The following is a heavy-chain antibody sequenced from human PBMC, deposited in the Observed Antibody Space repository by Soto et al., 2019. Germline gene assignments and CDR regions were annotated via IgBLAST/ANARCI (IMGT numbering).Heavy chain of an antibody. Sequence: WGCLRLSCAASGCTFSSYAMRWVRQAPGKGLEWVSAISGSGGSTYYADSVKGRFTISRDNSKNTLYLQMNSLRAEDTAVYYCAKGGSRGYSYGHDAFDICGQGTMVTVSS. V-gene: IGHV3-23*01. CDR1: GCTFSSYA. D-gene: IGHD5-18*01. CDR2: ISGSGGST. J-gene: IGHJ3*02. CDR3: AKGGSRGYSYGHDAFDI.